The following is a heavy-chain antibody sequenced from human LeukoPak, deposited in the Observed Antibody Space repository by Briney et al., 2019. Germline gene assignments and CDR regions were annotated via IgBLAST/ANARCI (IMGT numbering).Heavy chain of an antibody. J-gene: IGHJ5*02. V-gene: IGHV4-61*05. CDR2: IYYSGST. CDR1: GGSISSSSYY. D-gene: IGHD2-8*02. Sequence: SETLSLTCTVSGGSISSSSYYWSWIRQPPGKGLEWIGYIYYSGSTNYNPSLKSRVTISVDTSKNQFSLKLSSVTAADTAVYYCARQNLLRRYWGGFDPWGQGTLVTVSS. CDR3: ARQNLLRRYWGGFDP.